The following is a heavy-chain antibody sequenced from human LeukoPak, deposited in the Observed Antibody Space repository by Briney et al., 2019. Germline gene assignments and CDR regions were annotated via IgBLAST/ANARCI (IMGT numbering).Heavy chain of an antibody. CDR1: GFTFSSYA. D-gene: IGHD2/OR15-2a*01. V-gene: IGHV3-23*01. CDR2: FGSSGTT. J-gene: IGHJ4*02. Sequence: GGSLRLSCAASGFTFSSYAMIWVRQSPGKGLEWVSSFGSSGTTYYADSVKGRFTISRDNSKNTLYLQMNSLRAEDTAVYYCAKSNRAVKYYFDYWGQGTLVTVSS. CDR3: AKSNRAVKYYFDY.